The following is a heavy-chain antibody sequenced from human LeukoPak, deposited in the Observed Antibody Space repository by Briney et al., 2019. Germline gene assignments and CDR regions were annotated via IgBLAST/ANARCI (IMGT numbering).Heavy chain of an antibody. CDR3: ARIYWATYYYDSSGYSPGDY. CDR2: ISAYNGNT. V-gene: IGHV1-18*01. CDR1: GYTFTSYG. D-gene: IGHD3-22*01. Sequence: ASVKVSCKASGYTFTSYGISWVRQAPGQGLEWMGWISAYNGNTNYAQKLQGRVTMTTDTSTSTAYMELRSLRSDNTAVYYCARIYWATYYYDSSGYSPGDYWGQGTLVTVSS. J-gene: IGHJ4*02.